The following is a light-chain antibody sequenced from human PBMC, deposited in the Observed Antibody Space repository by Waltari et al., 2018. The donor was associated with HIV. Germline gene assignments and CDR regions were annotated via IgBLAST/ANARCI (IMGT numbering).Light chain of an antibody. CDR2: SNN. CDR1: SSNIGSNP. Sequence: QSVLTQPPSASGTPGQRVTISCSGSSSNIGSNPVNWYQQLPGTAPKPLIYSNNQRPSGVPDRFSGSKSGTSASLAISGLQSEDEADYYCAAWDVSLIWVFGGGTKLTVL. J-gene: IGLJ3*02. V-gene: IGLV1-44*01. CDR3: AAWDVSLIWV.